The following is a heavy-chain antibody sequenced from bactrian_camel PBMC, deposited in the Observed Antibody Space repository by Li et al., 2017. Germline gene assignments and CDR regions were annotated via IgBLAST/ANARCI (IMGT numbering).Heavy chain of an antibody. V-gene: IGHV3S1*01. CDR3: TKTLDGGSWYDAGD. J-gene: IGHJ4*01. D-gene: IGHD6*01. CDR2: VYTGDGKT. CDR1: GFTFSNNW. Sequence: HVQLVESGGGLVQPGGSLRLSCAVSGFTFSNNWMHWVRQAPGKGLEWVSTVYTGDGKTYSADSVKGRFTISRDNTKNILYLQMNSLKTEDTAMYYCTKTLDGGSWYDAGDWGQGTQVTV.